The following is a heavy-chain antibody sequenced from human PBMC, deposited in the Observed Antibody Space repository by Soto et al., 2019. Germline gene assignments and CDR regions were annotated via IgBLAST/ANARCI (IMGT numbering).Heavy chain of an antibody. D-gene: IGHD3-3*01. CDR3: ARSSGGNFGIIIEGSNWFDP. V-gene: IGHV1-46*01. CDR1: GDTFISYY. Sequence: GASVKVSCKAPGDTFISYYLNWVRQAPGQGLEWMGVINPHGGSTKYAQKFQGRITMTRDTSRSTVYMELSSLRSDDTAIYYCARSSGGNFGIIIEGSNWFDPWGQGTLVTVSS. J-gene: IGHJ5*02. CDR2: INPHGGST.